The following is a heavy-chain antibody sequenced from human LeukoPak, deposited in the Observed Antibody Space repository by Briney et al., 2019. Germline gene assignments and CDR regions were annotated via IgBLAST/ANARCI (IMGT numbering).Heavy chain of an antibody. J-gene: IGHJ5*02. D-gene: IGHD6-13*01. CDR2: VNPNSGGT. CDR1: GYTFTGYY. V-gene: IGHV1-2*04. CDR3: ARDGGYSSSWGYYSNWFDP. Sequence: ASVKVSCKASGYTFTGYYMHWVRQAPGQGLEWMGWVNPNSGGTNYAQKFQGWGTMTRDTSISTAYMELSRLRSDDTAVYYCARDGGYSSSWGYYSNWFDPWGQGTLVTVSS.